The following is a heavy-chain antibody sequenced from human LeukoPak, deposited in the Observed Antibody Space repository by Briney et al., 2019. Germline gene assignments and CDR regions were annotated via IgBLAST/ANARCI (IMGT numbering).Heavy chain of an antibody. D-gene: IGHD2-21*02. V-gene: IGHV4-59*08. Sequence: SETLSLTCTVSGGSISSYYWDWIRQLPGMGLEWIGYIYSTGSTNYNPSLRGRVIVSLDTSKNQFSLELSSVTAADTALYYCARRSVVTAINFDTFDIWGQGTMVTVSS. CDR2: IYSTGST. CDR3: ARRSVVTAINFDTFDI. J-gene: IGHJ3*02. CDR1: GGSISSYY.